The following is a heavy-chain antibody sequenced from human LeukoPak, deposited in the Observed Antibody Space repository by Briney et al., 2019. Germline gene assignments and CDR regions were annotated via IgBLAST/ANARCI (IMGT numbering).Heavy chain of an antibody. CDR1: GGSISSSSYY. D-gene: IGHD6-19*01. V-gene: IGHV4-39*01. Sequence: SETLSLTCTVSGGSISSSSYYWGWIRQPPGKGLEWIGSIYYSGSTYYNPSLKSRVTISVDTSKNQFSLKLSPVTAADTAVYYCARREYSSGWLGDNWFDPWGQGTLVTVSS. J-gene: IGHJ5*02. CDR3: ARREYSSGWLGDNWFDP. CDR2: IYYSGST.